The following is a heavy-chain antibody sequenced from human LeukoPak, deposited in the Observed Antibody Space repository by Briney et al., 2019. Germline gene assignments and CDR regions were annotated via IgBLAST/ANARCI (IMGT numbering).Heavy chain of an antibody. D-gene: IGHD6-19*01. CDR3: AKDTPGIAVAGTFDC. V-gene: IGHV3-23*01. CDR1: GFTFNSYA. CDR2: ISGGGGST. J-gene: IGHJ4*02. Sequence: GGSLRLSCAASGFTFNSYAMSWVRQTPEKRLEWVSAISGGGGSTYYADSVKGRITISRDNSKNTLYLQMNSLRAEDTALYYCAKDTPGIAVAGTFDCWGQGALVTVSS.